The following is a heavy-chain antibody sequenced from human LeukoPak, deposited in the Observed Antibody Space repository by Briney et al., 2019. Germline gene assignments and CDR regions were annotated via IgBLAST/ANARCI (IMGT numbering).Heavy chain of an antibody. CDR1: GYTFTSYG. CDR2: IIPIFGTA. D-gene: IGHD3-3*01. Sequence: SVKVSCKASGYTFTSYGISWGRQAPGQGLEWMGGIIPIFGTANYAQKFQGRVTITADESTSTAYMELSSLRSEDTAVYCCARETIFGVVQTNYYYYGMDVWGQGTTVTVSS. CDR3: ARETIFGVVQTNYYYYGMDV. J-gene: IGHJ6*02. V-gene: IGHV1-69*13.